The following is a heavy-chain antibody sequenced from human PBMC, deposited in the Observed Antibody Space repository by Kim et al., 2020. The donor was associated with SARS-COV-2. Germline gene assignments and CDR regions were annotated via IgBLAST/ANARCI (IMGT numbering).Heavy chain of an antibody. CDR2: TT. CDR3: ARDPNGVFDH. D-gene: IGHD2-8*01. V-gene: IGHV1-69*01. J-gene: IGHJ4*02. Sequence: TTNSAQMFKGSVSITADESTSTAYMELSSLRSDDTAVYYCARDPNGVFDHWGQGTLVTVSS.